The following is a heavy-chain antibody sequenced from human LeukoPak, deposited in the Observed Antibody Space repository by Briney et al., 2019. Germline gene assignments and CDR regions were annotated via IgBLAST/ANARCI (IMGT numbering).Heavy chain of an antibody. J-gene: IGHJ5*02. CDR1: GYTFTGYY. CDR2: INPNSGGT. V-gene: IGHV1-2*02. CDR3: ARGGVNNYFDP. Sequence: ASVKVSCKASGYTFTGYYMHWVRQAPGQGLEWMGWINPNSGGTNYAQNFQDRVTMTGDTSVSTAYMELSRLRSDDTAVYYCARGGVNNYFDPWGQGTLVTVSS. D-gene: IGHD3-10*01.